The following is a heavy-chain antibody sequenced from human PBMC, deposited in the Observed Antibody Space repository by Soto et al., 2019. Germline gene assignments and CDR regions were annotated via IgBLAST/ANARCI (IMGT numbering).Heavy chain of an antibody. D-gene: IGHD3-10*01. J-gene: IGHJ4*02. CDR2: VNPNNVYT. V-gene: IGHV1-8*01. CDR1: GYTYSNYD. Sequence: QVQLVQSGAELKKPGPSVKVSCKASGYTYSNYDMNWGRRATGQGPEWMGWVNPNNVYTGYAQKFQGRVTLTTDISTTTAYMELTSLRSEDTAIYYCAKVARKGSAIDFDYWGQGTLITVSS. CDR3: AKVARKGSAIDFDY.